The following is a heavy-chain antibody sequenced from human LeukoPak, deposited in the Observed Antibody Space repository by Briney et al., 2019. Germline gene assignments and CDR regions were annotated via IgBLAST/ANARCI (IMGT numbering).Heavy chain of an antibody. CDR2: TYYGSKWYN. CDR3: ARYGSYYAHYYYYGMDV. CDR1: GDSVSSNSAA. Sequence: SQTLSLTCAISGDSVSSNSAAWNWIRQSPSRGLEWLGRTYYGSKWYNDYAVSVKSRITINPDTSKNQFSLQLNSVTPEDTAVYYCARYGSYYAHYYYYGMDVWGQGTTVTVSS. V-gene: IGHV6-1*01. J-gene: IGHJ6*02. D-gene: IGHD1-26*01.